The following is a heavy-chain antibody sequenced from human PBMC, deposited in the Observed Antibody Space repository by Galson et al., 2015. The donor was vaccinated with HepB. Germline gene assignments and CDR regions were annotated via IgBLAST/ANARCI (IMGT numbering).Heavy chain of an antibody. V-gene: IGHV3-30*18. CDR3: AKPVDTAMAGDAFDI. J-gene: IGHJ3*02. D-gene: IGHD5-18*01. Sequence: SLRLSCAASGFTFSSYAMYWVRQAPGKGLEWVAVVSYDGSNKYYADSVQGRFTISRDNSKNTLYLQMNSLRAEDTAVYYCAKPVDTAMAGDAFDIWGQGTMVTVSS. CDR2: VSYDGSNK. CDR1: GFTFSSYA.